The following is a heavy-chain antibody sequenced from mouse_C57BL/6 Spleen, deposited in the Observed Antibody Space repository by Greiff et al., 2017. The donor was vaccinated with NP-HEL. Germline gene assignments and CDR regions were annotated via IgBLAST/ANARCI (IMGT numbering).Heavy chain of an antibody. D-gene: IGHD1-1*01. J-gene: IGHJ4*01. CDR3: TREGDYGYYAMDY. V-gene: IGHV5-9-1*02. CDR1: GFTFSSYA. CDR2: ISSGGDYI. Sequence: EVKLMESGEGLVKPGGSLKLSCAASGFTFSSYAMSWVRQTPEKRLEWVAYISSGGDYIYYADTVKGRFTISRDNARNTLYLQMSSLKSEDTAMYYCTREGDYGYYAMDYWGQGTSVTVSS.